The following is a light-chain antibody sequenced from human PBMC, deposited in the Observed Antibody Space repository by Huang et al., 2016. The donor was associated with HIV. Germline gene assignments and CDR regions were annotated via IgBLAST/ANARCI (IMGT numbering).Light chain of an antibody. J-gene: IGKJ3*01. CDR2: GEC. CDR1: QSIKKY. V-gene: IGKV1-39*01. Sequence: DIQMTQSPSSLSASVGVRVTITCRASQSIKKYLNWYQQKPGKDPKLLIYGECSLQSGVPVRFRGSGSGTDFTLTISSLQPEDFAPYYCQQSYSTLLFTFGPGTKVDI. CDR3: QQSYSTLLFT.